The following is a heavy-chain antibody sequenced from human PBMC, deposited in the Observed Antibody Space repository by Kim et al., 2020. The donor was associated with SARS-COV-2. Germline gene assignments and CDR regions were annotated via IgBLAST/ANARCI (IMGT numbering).Heavy chain of an antibody. Sequence: STYYADSVKGRFTISRDNSKNTLYLQMNSLRAEDTAVYYCAKYFARWFDPWGQGTLVTVSS. J-gene: IGHJ5*02. CDR2: ST. CDR3: AKYFARWFDP. V-gene: IGHV3-23*01.